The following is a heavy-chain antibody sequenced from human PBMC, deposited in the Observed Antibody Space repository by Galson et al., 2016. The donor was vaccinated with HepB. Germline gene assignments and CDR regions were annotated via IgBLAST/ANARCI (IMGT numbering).Heavy chain of an antibody. CDR1: GFTFSSYW. CDR2: IKQDGSER. J-gene: IGHJ3*01. D-gene: IGHD6-6*01. Sequence: SLRLSCAASGFTFSSYWITWVRQSPGKGLEWVANIKQDGSERYYVDSVKGRFTISRDNAKNSVYLQMKSLRAEDTAVYYCARDRILARRRASFDVWGQGTMVTVS. CDR3: ARDRILARRRASFDV. V-gene: IGHV3-7*01.